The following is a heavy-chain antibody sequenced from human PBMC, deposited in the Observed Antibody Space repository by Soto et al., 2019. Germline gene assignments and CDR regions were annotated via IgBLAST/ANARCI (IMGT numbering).Heavy chain of an antibody. J-gene: IGHJ4*02. V-gene: IGHV1-18*01. CDR1: VYNFTSYG. CDR3: VGGRFKGYYDSSGSHGY. D-gene: IGHD3-22*01. CDR2: ISAYNGNT. Sequence: ASVKVSCKASVYNFTSYGISWVRQAPGQGLEWMGWISAYNGNTNYAQKLQGRVTMTTATSTSTAYMELRSLRSDDTALYYCVGGRFKGYYDSSGSHGYWGQGTLVTVSS.